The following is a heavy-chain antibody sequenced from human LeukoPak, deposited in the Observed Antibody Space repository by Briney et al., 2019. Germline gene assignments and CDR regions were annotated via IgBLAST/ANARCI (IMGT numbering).Heavy chain of an antibody. CDR1: GGSINSYY. V-gene: IGHV4-59*04. CDR3: VREVKGYGSSWYQNWFDP. Sequence: SETLSLTCSVSGGSINSYYWSWIRQPPGKGLEWIGYIYYSGSTYYNPSLKSRVTTSIDTSKNQFSLKMSSVTAADTAVYYCVREVKGYGSSWYQNWFDPWGQGTLVTVSS. CDR2: IYYSGST. D-gene: IGHD6-13*01. J-gene: IGHJ5*02.